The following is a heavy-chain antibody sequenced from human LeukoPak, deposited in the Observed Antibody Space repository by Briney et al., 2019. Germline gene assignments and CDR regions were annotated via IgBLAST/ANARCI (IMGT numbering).Heavy chain of an antibody. CDR2: IYHTGIT. J-gene: IGHJ3*02. CDR3: ARGYYGSGRYGAFDI. V-gene: IGHV4-4*02. CDR1: GASISNSNW. Sequence: SETLSLTCAVSGASISNSNWLSWVRQPPGKGLEWIAEIYHTGITNYNPSLKSRVTISVDKSKNQFSLNLNSVTAADTAVYYCARGYYGSGRYGAFDIWGQGTMVTVSS. D-gene: IGHD3-10*01.